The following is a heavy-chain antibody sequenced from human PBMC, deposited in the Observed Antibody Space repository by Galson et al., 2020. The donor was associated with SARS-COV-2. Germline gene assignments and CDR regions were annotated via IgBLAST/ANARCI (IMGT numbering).Heavy chain of an antibody. CDR3: ARDDRTALGGGVGISDF. D-gene: IGHD3-16*01. CDR1: GFTFTTYA. J-gene: IGHJ4*02. V-gene: IGHV3-30*02. Sequence: GGSLRLSCAASGFTFTTYAMHWVRQAPGKGLEWVAFIRYDGSGRYYADSVKGRFTISRDSSKNALFLQMNSLRPEDTAVYYCARDDRTALGGGVGISDFWGQGTLVTVSS. CDR2: IRYDGSGR.